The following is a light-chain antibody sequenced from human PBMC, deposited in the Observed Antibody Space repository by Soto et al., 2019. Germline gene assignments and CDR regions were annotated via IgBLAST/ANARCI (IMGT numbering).Light chain of an antibody. CDR1: QSVSSN. J-gene: IGKJ5*01. V-gene: IGKV3-15*01. CDR3: QQYNNRIT. Sequence: EIVITQSPATLSVSPGERATLSCRASQSVSSNLAWYQQKPGQAPRLLIYAASTRATGIPARFSASGSETEFTLTIRSLQSEDFAVYYCQQYNNRITFGQGTRLEIK. CDR2: AAS.